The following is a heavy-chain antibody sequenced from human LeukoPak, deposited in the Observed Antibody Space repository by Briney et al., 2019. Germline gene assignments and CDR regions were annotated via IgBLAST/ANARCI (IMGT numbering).Heavy chain of an antibody. D-gene: IGHD2-2*01. J-gene: IGHJ6*03. V-gene: IGHV1-69*13. Sequence: GASVKVSCKASGGTFSSYAISWMRQAPGQGLEWMGGIIPIFGTANYAQKFQGRVTITADESTSTAYMELSSLRSEDTAVYYCARNIVVVPAAMDYYYYYMDVWGKGTTVTVSS. CDR3: ARNIVVVPAAMDYYYYYMDV. CDR1: GGTFSSYA. CDR2: IIPIFGTA.